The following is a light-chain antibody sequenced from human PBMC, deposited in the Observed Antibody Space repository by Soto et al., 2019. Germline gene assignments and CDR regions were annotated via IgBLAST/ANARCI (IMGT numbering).Light chain of an antibody. J-gene: IGKJ1*01. CDR2: WAF. V-gene: IGKV4-1*01. CDR3: QHYYDIPWT. Sequence: DIVMTQSPDSLAASLGERATINCKSSRSVFHSSKNKNYLAWYQVKPGQPPKLLIYWAFYRKSGVPARFSGSESGTYFTLTIISLQAEAVAVCYCQHYYDIPWTFGQGTKVDIK. CDR1: RSVFHSSKNKNY.